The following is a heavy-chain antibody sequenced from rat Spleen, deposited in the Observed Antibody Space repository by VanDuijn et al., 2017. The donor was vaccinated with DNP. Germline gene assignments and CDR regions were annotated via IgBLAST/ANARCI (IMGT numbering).Heavy chain of an antibody. V-gene: IGHV2-41*01. J-gene: IGHJ3*01. CDR3: ARSPETSYIYFPWAY. D-gene: IGHD1-2*01. CDR2: IQSGGSS. CDR1: GFSLTRYN. Sequence: QVQLKESGPGLVQPSQTLSLTCTVAGFSLTRYNVHWVRQPPGKGLEWMGRIQSGGSSDYNSALKSRLSITKDTSKSQVFLKMNSLQTEDTATYYCARSPETSYIYFPWAYWGQGTLVTVSS.